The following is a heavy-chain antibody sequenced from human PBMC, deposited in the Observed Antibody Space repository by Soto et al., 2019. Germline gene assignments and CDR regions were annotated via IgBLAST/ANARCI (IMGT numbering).Heavy chain of an antibody. CDR2: IIPIFGTA. Sequence: ASVKVSCKASGGTFSSYAISWVRQAPGQGLEWMGGIIPIFGTANYAQKFQGRVTITRDTSASTAYMELSSLRSEDTAVYYCARDGGSSGDYGINYFDYWGQGTLVTVSS. J-gene: IGHJ4*02. CDR3: ARDGGSSGDYGINYFDY. V-gene: IGHV1-69*05. D-gene: IGHD4-17*01. CDR1: GGTFSSYA.